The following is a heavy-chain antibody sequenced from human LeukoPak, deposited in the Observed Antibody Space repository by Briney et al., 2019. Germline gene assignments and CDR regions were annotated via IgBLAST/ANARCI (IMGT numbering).Heavy chain of an antibody. Sequence: SETLSLTCAVYGGSFSDYYWGWIRQPPGKGLEWIGEVNHSGSTKYNPSLKSRVTISVEASKNQFSLKLISVTAADTAVYYCARDLGGIAARLENDYWGQGTLVTVSS. CDR2: VNHSGST. V-gene: IGHV4-34*01. CDR3: ARDLGGIAARLENDY. CDR1: GGSFSDYY. J-gene: IGHJ4*02. D-gene: IGHD6-6*01.